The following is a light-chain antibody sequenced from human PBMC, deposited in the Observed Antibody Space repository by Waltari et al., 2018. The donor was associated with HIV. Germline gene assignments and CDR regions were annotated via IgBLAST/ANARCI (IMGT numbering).Light chain of an antibody. CDR1: QSLLYRSTNKDY. CDR2: WAS. Sequence: DIVMTQSPASLAVSLGERATINCKSTQSLLYRSTNKDYLAWYQQKPGQSPKLLIYWASIRESGVPDRFSGSGSGTDFTLTISNLQAEDVAVYYCQQYYSTPWTFGQGTKVEI. V-gene: IGKV4-1*01. CDR3: QQYYSTPWT. J-gene: IGKJ1*01.